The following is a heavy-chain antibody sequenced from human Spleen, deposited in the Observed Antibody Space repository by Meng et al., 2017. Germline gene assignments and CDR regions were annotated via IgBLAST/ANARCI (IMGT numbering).Heavy chain of an antibody. D-gene: IGHD3-10*01. CDR3: ARGKVSMVRGVLNWFDP. CDR2: IIPIFGTA. V-gene: IGHV1-69*05. CDR1: EGTFSSYA. J-gene: IGHJ5*02. Sequence: QVHRCRTGAGVKKPGSSVKVSCKASEGTFSSYAISWVRQAPGQGLEWMGGIIPIFGTANYAQKFQGRVTITTDESTSTAYMELSSLRSEDTAVYYCARGKVSMVRGVLNWFDPWGQGTLVTVSS.